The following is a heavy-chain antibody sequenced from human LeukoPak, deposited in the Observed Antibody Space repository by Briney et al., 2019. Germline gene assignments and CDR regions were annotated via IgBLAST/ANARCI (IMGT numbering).Heavy chain of an antibody. J-gene: IGHJ4*02. D-gene: IGHD3-10*01. V-gene: IGHV1-46*01. CDR1: GYTFTSYN. Sequence: ASVKVSCKTSGYTFTSYNIYWVRQAPGQGLEWMGIIDPSGGSTRYTQMFQGRVTMTRDTSTSTVYMEVSSLRSDDTAVYYCARGPHISMVRRPLDVWAQGTLVTVSS. CDR3: ARGPHISMVRRPLDV. CDR2: IDPSGGST.